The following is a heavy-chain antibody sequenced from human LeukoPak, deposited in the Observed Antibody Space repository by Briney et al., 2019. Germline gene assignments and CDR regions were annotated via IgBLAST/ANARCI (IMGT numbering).Heavy chain of an antibody. D-gene: IGHD2-2*01. Sequence: GGSLRLSCAASGFTFSSYGMHWVRQAPGKGLEWVAVISYDGSNKYYADSVKGRFTISRDNSKNTLYLQMNSLRAEDTAVYYCARYQLLRGYYGMGVWGQGTTVTVSS. J-gene: IGHJ6*02. CDR2: ISYDGSNK. V-gene: IGHV3-30*03. CDR1: GFTFSSYG. CDR3: ARYQLLRGYYGMGV.